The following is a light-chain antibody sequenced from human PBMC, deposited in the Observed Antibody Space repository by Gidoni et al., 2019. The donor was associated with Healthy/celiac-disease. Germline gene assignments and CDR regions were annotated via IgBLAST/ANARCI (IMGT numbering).Light chain of an antibody. CDR2: AAS. Sequence: DIQMTQSPSSLSASVGDRVLITCQASQSISSYLNWYQQKLGKAPNLLIYAASSLQSGVPSRFSGSGSGTDFTLTISSLQPEDFATYYCQQSYSTPLWTFGQGTKLEIK. V-gene: IGKV1-39*01. J-gene: IGKJ2*02. CDR3: QQSYSTPLWT. CDR1: QSISSY.